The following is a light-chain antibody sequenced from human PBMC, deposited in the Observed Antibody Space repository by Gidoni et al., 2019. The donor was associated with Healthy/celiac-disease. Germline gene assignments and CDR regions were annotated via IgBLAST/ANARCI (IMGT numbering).Light chain of an antibody. CDR2: GAS. V-gene: IGKV3-20*01. J-gene: IGKJ1*01. CDR3: QQYGSSSWT. Sequence: EIVLTQSPGTLSLSPGERATLSCRASQSVSSSYLAWYQQNPGQAPRLLIYGASSRATGIPDRFSGSGSGTDFTLTISRLEPEDFAVYYCQQYGSSSWTFGQXTKVEIK. CDR1: QSVSSSY.